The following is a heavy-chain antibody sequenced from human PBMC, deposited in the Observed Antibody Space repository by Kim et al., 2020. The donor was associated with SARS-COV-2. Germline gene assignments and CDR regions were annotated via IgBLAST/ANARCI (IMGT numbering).Heavy chain of an antibody. J-gene: IGHJ4*02. V-gene: IGHV3-23*01. CDR3: AKVGGYSVNQPRFDY. CDR1: GFTFSSYA. Sequence: GGSLRLSCAASGFTFSSYAMSWVRQAPGKGLEWVSAISGSGGSTYYADSVKGRFTISRDNSKNTLYLQMNSLRAEDTAVYYCAKVGGYSVNQPRFDYWGQGTLVTVSS. CDR2: ISGSGGST. D-gene: IGHD1-26*01.